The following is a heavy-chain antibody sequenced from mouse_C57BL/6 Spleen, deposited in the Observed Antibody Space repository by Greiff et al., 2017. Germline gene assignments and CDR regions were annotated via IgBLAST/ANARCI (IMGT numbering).Heavy chain of an antibody. CDR3: ARDGGHYFDY. CDR1: GYAFTSYW. V-gene: IGHV1-72*01. J-gene: IGHJ2*01. CDR2: LAPKSGCT. D-gene: IGHD2-3*01. Sequence: QVQLQQPGAELVKPGASVQLSCKASGYAFTSYWLHWVKQRPGRGLEWIGRLAPKSGCTKSNETFKSKATLTVDQPYSPAYMHLSSLTSEDSAVYYCARDGGHYFDYWGQGTTLTGSS.